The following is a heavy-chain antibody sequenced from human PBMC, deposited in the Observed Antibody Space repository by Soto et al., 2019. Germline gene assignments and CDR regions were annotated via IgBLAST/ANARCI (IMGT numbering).Heavy chain of an antibody. Sequence: EAQLFQSGGGLVQPGGSLRLSCAASEFTFSSYAMSWVRQAPGKGLVWVSRMNTDGSDTYYADSVKGRFTISRDNARNTVYLQMNSLRVEDTAVYYCAREGMGFSNWFDPRGQGTLVSVSS. CDR2: MNTDGSDT. CDR3: AREGMGFSNWFDP. D-gene: IGHD2-8*01. V-gene: IGHV3-74*01. J-gene: IGHJ5*02. CDR1: EFTFSSYA.